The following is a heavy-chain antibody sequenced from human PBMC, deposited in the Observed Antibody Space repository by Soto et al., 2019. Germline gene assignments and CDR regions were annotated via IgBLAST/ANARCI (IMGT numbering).Heavy chain of an antibody. Sequence: SVKVSCKASGGTFSSYAISWVRQAPGQGLEWMGGIIPIFGTASYAQKFQGRVTITADESTSTAYMELSSLRSEDTAVYYCAANSYYYDSSGYYYPFDYWGQGTLVTVSS. CDR3: AANSYYYDSSGYYYPFDY. CDR1: GGTFSSYA. V-gene: IGHV1-69*13. CDR2: IIPIFGTA. D-gene: IGHD3-22*01. J-gene: IGHJ4*02.